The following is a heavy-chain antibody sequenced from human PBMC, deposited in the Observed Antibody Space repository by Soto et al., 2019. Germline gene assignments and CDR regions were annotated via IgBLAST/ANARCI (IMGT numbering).Heavy chain of an antibody. J-gene: IGHJ4*02. Sequence: SEALSLTCTVSGGSISRYYWSWIRQPPGKGLEWIGYIYYSGSTNYNPSLKSRVTISVDTSKNQFSLKLSSVTAADTAVYYCASLPRYCSGGSCGDYWGQGTLVTVSS. CDR1: GGSISRYY. D-gene: IGHD2-15*01. V-gene: IGHV4-59*01. CDR3: ASLPRYCSGGSCGDY. CDR2: IYYSGST.